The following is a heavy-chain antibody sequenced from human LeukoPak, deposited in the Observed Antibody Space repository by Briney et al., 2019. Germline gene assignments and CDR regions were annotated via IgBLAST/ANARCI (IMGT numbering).Heavy chain of an antibody. CDR1: GYTFTGYY. CDR2: INPNSGGT. Sequence: GASVKVSCKASGYTFTGYYMHWVRQAPGLGLEWMGWINPNSGGTNYAQKFQGRVTMTRDTSISTAYMELSRLRSDDTAVYYCARDRSVVVAATRLAYWGQGTLVTVSS. D-gene: IGHD2-15*01. V-gene: IGHV1-2*02. CDR3: ARDRSVVVAATRLAY. J-gene: IGHJ4*02.